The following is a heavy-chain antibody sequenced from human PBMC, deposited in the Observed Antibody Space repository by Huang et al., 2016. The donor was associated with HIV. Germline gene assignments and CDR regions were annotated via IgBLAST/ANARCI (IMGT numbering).Heavy chain of an antibody. CDR2: FDPEEGKT. V-gene: IGHV1-24*01. D-gene: IGHD2-15*01. J-gene: IGHJ3*02. Sequence: QVQLVESGAELKKPGASVRVSCRVSGYTVSELSLHWGRKAPEKGLEGMGGFDPEEGKTIDAHRLQGRVPMTEDTSTDTAYMELSSLRPEDTAVYYCATSTPYVGAGVLRSAFDIWGQGTMVTVSS. CDR3: ATSTPYVGAGVLRSAFDI. CDR1: GYTVSELS.